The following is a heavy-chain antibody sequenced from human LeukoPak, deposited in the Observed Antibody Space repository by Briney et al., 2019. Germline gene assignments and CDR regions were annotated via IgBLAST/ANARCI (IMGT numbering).Heavy chain of an antibody. D-gene: IGHD6-13*01. V-gene: IGHV4-59*01. Sequence: PAGTLSLTCTVSGGTISSYYRSWIRQAPGKGLEWIGYSDYNGSTKYYPPLKSRGTTSAQKSKHQSSLKLRSVTSADTAVYYCAREQTIAADYTVYFNGMHVGGQGTTVT. CDR2: SDYNGST. CDR1: GGTISSYY. J-gene: IGHJ6*02. CDR3: AREQTIAADYTVYFNGMHV.